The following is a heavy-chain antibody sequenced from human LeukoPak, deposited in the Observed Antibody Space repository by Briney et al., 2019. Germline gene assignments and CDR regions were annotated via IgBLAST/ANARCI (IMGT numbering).Heavy chain of an antibody. Sequence: PSETLSLTCAVSGGSISSGGYSWSWIRQPPGKGLEWIGYIYHSGSTYYNPSLKSRVTISVDRSKNQFSLKLSSVTAADTAVYYCARTVGYRRYYFDYWGQGTLVIVSS. CDR1: GGSISSGGYS. CDR2: IYHSGST. CDR3: ARTVGYRRYYFDY. V-gene: IGHV4-30-2*01. D-gene: IGHD3-16*02. J-gene: IGHJ4*02.